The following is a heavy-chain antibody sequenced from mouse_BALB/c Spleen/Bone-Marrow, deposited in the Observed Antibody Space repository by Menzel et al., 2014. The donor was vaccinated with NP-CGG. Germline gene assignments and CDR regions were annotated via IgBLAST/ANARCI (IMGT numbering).Heavy chain of an antibody. D-gene: IGHD5-5*01. Sequence: EVKMMESGGDLVKPGGSLKLSCAASGFTFSNYAMSWVRQTPEKRLKWVASISSAGSTYYPDSVRGRFTISRDSARNILYLQMSSLRSEDSAMYYCVRWTIYPLMDYRGQ. CDR3: VRWTIYPLMDY. CDR2: ISSAGST. J-gene: IGHJ4*01. V-gene: IGHV5-6-5*01. CDR1: GFTFSNYA.